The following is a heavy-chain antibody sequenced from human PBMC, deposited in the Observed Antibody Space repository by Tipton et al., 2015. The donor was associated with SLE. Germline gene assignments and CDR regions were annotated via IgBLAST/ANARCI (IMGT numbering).Heavy chain of an antibody. CDR1: GGTFSSYG. CDR3: ATVVAAAGPPGEYFHH. D-gene: IGHD6-13*01. Sequence: QVQLVQSGDEMKKPGSSVKVSCKASGGTFSSYGISWVRQAPGQGLEWMGGIIPIFGTATYAQNFQGRVSITADESTGTAYMELSSLRSEDTAVYYCATVVAAAGPPGEYFHHWGQGTLVTVSS. CDR2: IIPIFGTA. J-gene: IGHJ1*01. V-gene: IGHV1-69*01.